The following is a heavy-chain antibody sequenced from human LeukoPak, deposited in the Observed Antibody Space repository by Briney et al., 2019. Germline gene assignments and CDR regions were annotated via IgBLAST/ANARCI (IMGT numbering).Heavy chain of an antibody. CDR2: ISWNSRSI. D-gene: IGHD3-9*01. CDR1: GFTFDDYA. V-gene: IGHV3-9*01. CDR3: EKIRPEEASFDLLNI. J-gene: IGHJ3*02. Sequence: GGSLRLSCAASGFTFDDYAMYWVRQAPGKGLEWVSGISWNSRSIGHADSVKGRFTISRDNAKNSLYLQMNSLRAEDTALYYGEKIRPEEASFDLLNIGGQGTMAPAS.